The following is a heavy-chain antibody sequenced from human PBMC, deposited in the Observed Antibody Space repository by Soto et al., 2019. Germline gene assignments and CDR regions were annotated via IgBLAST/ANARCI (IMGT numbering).Heavy chain of an antibody. CDR2: INHRGSA. CDR3: ASTDIVTTNCFDP. CDR1: GESFIGYY. D-gene: IGHD5-12*01. V-gene: IGHV4-34*02. Sequence: QVHLQQWGAGLLKPSETLSLTCAVYGESFIGYYWTWIRQPPGKGLEWIGEINHRGSANYNPSLKSRVTIAVDTSNNQISLKFSSVTAEDTAVYYCASTDIVTTNCFDPWGHGTVVTVS. J-gene: IGHJ5*02.